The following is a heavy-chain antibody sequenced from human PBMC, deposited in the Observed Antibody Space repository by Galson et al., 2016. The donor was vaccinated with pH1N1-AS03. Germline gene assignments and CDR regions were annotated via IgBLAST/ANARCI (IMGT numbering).Heavy chain of an antibody. Sequence: SVKVSCKASGYTFTMYYMHWVRQVPGQGLEWMGMINPSGGYTSHAQKFQGRVTMTRDTSTNTIYMELSSLRADDTAVYYCARGSGSPHWFDPWGQGTLVTVSS. D-gene: IGHD3-3*01. CDR1: GYTFTMYY. J-gene: IGHJ5*02. V-gene: IGHV1-46*01. CDR2: INPSGGYT. CDR3: ARGSGSPHWFDP.